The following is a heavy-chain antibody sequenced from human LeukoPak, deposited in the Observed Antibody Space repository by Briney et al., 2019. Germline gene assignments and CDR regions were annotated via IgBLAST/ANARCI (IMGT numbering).Heavy chain of an antibody. J-gene: IGHJ4*02. CDR3: ARDQDRYGYSF. CDR2: IYYRGNT. D-gene: IGHD5-18*01. CDR1: GGSISSGSYY. V-gene: IGHV4-61*01. Sequence: SETLSLTCTVSGGSISSGSYYWSWIRQPPGKGLEWIGYIYYRGNTNYNPSLKSRFTISVDTSKNQFSLKLNSVTAADTAVYYCARDQDRYGYSFWGQGTLVTVSS.